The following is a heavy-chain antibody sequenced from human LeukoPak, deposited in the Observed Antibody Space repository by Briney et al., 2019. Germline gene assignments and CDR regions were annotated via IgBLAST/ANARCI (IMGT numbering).Heavy chain of an antibody. CDR3: AKVHGCSGGSCYYPYDY. CDR1: GFTFSSYA. Sequence: GGSPRLSCAASGFTFSSYAMSWVRQAPGKGLEWVSAISGSGGSTYYADSVKGRFTISRDNSKNTLYLQMNSLRAEDTAVYYCAKVHGCSGGSCYYPYDYWGQGTLVTVSS. D-gene: IGHD2-15*01. V-gene: IGHV3-23*01. J-gene: IGHJ4*02. CDR2: ISGSGGST.